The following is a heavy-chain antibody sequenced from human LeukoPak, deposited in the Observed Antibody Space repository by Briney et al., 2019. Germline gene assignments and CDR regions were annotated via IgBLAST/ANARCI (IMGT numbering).Heavy chain of an antibody. CDR3: ARDAFSYYYYYMDV. J-gene: IGHJ6*03. CDR2: IKQNGSEK. CDR1: GFTFSSYW. Sequence: GSLRLSCATSGFTFSSYWMNWVRQAPGKGLEWVANIKQNGSEKHYVDSAKGRFTISRDNAKNSLYLQMNSLRAEDTAVYYCARDAFSYYYYYMDVWGKGTTVTVSS. V-gene: IGHV3-7*01.